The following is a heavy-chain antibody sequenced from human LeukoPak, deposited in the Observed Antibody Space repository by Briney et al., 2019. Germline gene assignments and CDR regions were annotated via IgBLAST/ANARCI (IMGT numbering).Heavy chain of an antibody. Sequence: GGSLRLSCAASGFTFSSYAMSWVRQAPGKGLEWVSAISGSGVSTYYADSVKGRFTISRDNSKNTLYLRMNNLRAEDTAVYYCAREIGATGFGDDAFDIWGQGTMVTVSS. D-gene: IGHD5-12*01. CDR2: ISGSGVST. CDR3: AREIGATGFGDDAFDI. V-gene: IGHV3-23*01. J-gene: IGHJ3*02. CDR1: GFTFSSYA.